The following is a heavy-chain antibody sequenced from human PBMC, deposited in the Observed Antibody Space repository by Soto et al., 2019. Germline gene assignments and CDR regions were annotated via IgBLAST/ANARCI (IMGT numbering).Heavy chain of an antibody. J-gene: IGHJ6*02. CDR3: ARDAYYDFWSGYYPIAPYYYYYYGMDV. D-gene: IGHD3-3*01. CDR2: ISGSGGRT. Sequence: PGGSLRLSCAASGFNFSSYAMSWVRLTPGKGLEWVSSISGSGGRTDYADSVKGRFTISRDNSKNTLYLQMNSLRAEDTAVYYCARDAYYDFWSGYYPIAPYYYYYYGMDVWGQGTTVTVSS. CDR1: GFNFSSYA. V-gene: IGHV3-23*01.